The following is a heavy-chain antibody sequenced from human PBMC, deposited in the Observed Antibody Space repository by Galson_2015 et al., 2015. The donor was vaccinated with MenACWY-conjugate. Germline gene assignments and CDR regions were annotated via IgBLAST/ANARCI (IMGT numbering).Heavy chain of an antibody. CDR3: VRDPPPAYRRPDSFDL. D-gene: IGHD2-2*02. CDR1: GFTLSSYN. Sequence: SLRLSCAASGFTLSSYNMNWVRQAPGKGLKWVSYITSGSSSMPYADSVKGRFTISRDNAKNSVYLQMNSLRPEDTALYYCVRDPPPAYRRPDSFDLRGQGTMVTVSS. V-gene: IGHV3-48*04. J-gene: IGHJ3*01. CDR2: ITSGSSSM.